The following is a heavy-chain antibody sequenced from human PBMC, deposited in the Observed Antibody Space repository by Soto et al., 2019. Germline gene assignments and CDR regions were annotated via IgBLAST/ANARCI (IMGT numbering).Heavy chain of an antibody. CDR1: GFTFSDSW. Sequence: EVQLVESGGGLVQPGGSLRLSCTASGFTFSDSWMTWVRQAPGKGLEWVARIKPDESEKKYADSVKDRFSISRDNAKNPMYLQMDSLRGEDTAVYYCVRGGSNYASWGQGTLVTVSS. CDR2: IKPDESEK. CDR3: VRGGSNYAS. J-gene: IGHJ5*02. V-gene: IGHV3-7*01. D-gene: IGHD4-4*01.